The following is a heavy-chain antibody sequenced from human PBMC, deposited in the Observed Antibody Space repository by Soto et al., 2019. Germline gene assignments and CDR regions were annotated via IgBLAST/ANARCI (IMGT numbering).Heavy chain of an antibody. V-gene: IGHV4-59*01. Sequence: PSETLSLTCTVSGGSISSYYWSWIRQPPGKGLEWIGYIYYSGGTNYNPSPKSRVTISVDTSKNQFSLKLSSVTAADTAVYYCAREGVEMAKMGEHWFDPWGQGTQVTVSS. CDR3: AREGVEMAKMGEHWFDP. D-gene: IGHD3-16*01. J-gene: IGHJ5*02. CDR2: IYYSGGT. CDR1: GGSISSYY.